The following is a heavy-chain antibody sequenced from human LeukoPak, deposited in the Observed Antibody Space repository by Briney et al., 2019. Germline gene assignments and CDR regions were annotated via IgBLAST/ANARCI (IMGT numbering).Heavy chain of an antibody. V-gene: IGHV4-59*01. D-gene: IGHD6-13*01. CDR2: IYYSGST. J-gene: IGHJ4*02. Sequence: SETLSLTCTVSGGSISSYYWSWIRQPPEKGLEWIGYIYYSGSTNCNPSLKSRVTISVDTSKNQFSLKLTSVTAADTAVYYCARVRVVAAAGYYFDYWGQGTLVTVSS. CDR1: GGSISSYY. CDR3: ARVRVVAAAGYYFDY.